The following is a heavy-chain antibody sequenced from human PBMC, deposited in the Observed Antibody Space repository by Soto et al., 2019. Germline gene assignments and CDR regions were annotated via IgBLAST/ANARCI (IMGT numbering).Heavy chain of an antibody. CDR2: IYPNTGGT. D-gene: IGHD6-25*01. V-gene: IGHV1-46*01. CDR1: GYTFTSYG. CDR3: ARDPAGGGAFDY. J-gene: IGHJ4*02. Sequence: ASVKVSCKASGYTFTSYGISWVRQAPGQGLEWMGLIYPNTGGTTYAQNFQGRLTMTGDTSTSTLYMELSSLRSEDTAVYFCARDPAGGGAFDYWGQGTPVTV.